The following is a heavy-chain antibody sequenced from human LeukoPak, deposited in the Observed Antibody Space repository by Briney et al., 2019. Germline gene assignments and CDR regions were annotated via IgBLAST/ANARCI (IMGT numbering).Heavy chain of an antibody. Sequence: GGSLRLSCAASGFTFSSYRMNWVRQAPGKGLEWVSSISSSSSYRYYADSVKGRFTISRDNAKNSLYLQMNSLRAEDTAVYCCARDFYDSSAYSYDYWGQGTLVTVSS. D-gene: IGHD3-22*01. J-gene: IGHJ4*02. CDR3: ARDFYDSSAYSYDY. CDR2: ISSSSSYR. V-gene: IGHV3-21*06. CDR1: GFTFSSYR.